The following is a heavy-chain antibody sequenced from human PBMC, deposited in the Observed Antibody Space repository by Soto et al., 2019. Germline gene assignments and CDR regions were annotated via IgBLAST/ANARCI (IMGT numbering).Heavy chain of an antibody. Sequence: QVQLVESGGGVVQPGTSLRLSCATSGFILIEYGMHWVRQAPGKGLERVGLITYDEKNKFYADSIKGRFTISRDTSRNTVFRQINSMRAEDTAVYYCARDFAHCGGHCSWGPGTLVNVS. CDR2: ITYDEKNK. J-gene: IGHJ4*02. CDR1: GFILIEYG. V-gene: IGHV3-30*03. CDR3: ARDFAHCGGHCS. D-gene: IGHD2-21*02.